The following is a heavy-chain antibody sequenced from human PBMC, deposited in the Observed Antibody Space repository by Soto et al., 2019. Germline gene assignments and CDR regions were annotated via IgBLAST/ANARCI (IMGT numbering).Heavy chain of an antibody. CDR2: IIPILGIA. D-gene: IGHD2-2*01. Sequence: QVQLVQSGAEVKKPGSSVKVSCKASGGTFSSYTISWVRQAPGQGLEWMGRIIPILGIANCAQKFQGRVTITADKSTSTAYMELSSLRSEDTAVYYCARDRSEVVPAAIGDGMDVWGQGTTVTVSS. CDR1: GGTFSSYT. V-gene: IGHV1-69*08. J-gene: IGHJ6*02. CDR3: ARDRSEVVPAAIGDGMDV.